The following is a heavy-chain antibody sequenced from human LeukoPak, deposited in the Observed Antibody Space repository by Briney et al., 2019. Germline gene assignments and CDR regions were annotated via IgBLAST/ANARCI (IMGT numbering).Heavy chain of an antibody. CDR2: IRYDGSNE. J-gene: IGHJ4*02. CDR3: ARVRPSTYYYDSSGPPGD. D-gene: IGHD3-22*01. CDR1: GFTFSTYG. V-gene: IGHV3-30*02. Sequence: GGSLRLSCVASGFTFSTYGMHWVRQAPGKGLEWVAFIRYDGSNEYLDSVKGRFTISRDNSKNTLYLQMNSLKPEDTAVYYCARVRPSTYYYDSSGPPGDWGQGTLVTVSP.